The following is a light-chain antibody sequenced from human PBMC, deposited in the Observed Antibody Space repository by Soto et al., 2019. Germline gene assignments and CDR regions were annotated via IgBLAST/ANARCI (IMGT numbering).Light chain of an antibody. J-gene: IGKJ1*01. CDR2: RAS. V-gene: IGKV3-15*01. Sequence: DIVMTQSPATLSVSPGERATLSCRASQSISSNLDWYQQKPGQAPRLLIYRASTRATGIPARFSGSGSGTDFTLTISSLQSEDFAIYYCQHYNNWPPWTFGQGTKVEIK. CDR3: QHYNNWPPWT. CDR1: QSISSN.